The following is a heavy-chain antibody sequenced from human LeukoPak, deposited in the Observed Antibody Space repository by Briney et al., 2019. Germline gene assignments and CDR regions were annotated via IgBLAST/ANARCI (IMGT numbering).Heavy chain of an antibody. J-gene: IGHJ5*02. Sequence: ASVKVSCKASGYTFTTYYMHWVRQAPGQGLEWMGVINPSADSTSYAQKFQGRVIMTRVTSTSTVYMELNSLTSEDTAVYYCARDHSGSQHWFDPWGQGTLVTVSS. CDR3: ARDHSGSQHWFDP. CDR2: INPSADST. CDR1: GYTFTTYY. D-gene: IGHD1-26*01. V-gene: IGHV1-46*01.